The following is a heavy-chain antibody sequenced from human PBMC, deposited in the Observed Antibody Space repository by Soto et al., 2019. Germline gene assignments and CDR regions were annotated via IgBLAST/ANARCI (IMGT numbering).Heavy chain of an antibody. CDR3: AREYINYDFWSGYYIYYYYGMDV. CDR2: IYYSGST. Sequence: SENPSPPPTVSGGSLNRGCFYWSWIRQPPGKGMGWVGDIYYSGSTNYNPSLKSRVTISVDTSKNQFSLKLSSVTAADTAVYYCAREYINYDFWSGYYIYYYYGMDVWGQGTTVTVSS. CDR1: GGSLNRGCFY. J-gene: IGHJ6*02. V-gene: IGHV4-61*01. D-gene: IGHD3-3*01.